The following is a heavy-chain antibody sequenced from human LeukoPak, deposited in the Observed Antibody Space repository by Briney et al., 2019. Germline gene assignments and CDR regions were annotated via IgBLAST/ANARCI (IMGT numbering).Heavy chain of an antibody. V-gene: IGHV3-21*01. Sequence: GGSLRLSCAASGFTFSSYSMNWVRQAPGKGLEWVSSISSSSSYMYYADSVKGRFTISRDNAKNSLYLQMNSLRAEDTAVYYCARECSGGSCYSGYFDYWGQGTLVTVSS. D-gene: IGHD2-15*01. CDR2: ISSSSSYM. CDR3: ARECSGGSCYSGYFDY. J-gene: IGHJ4*02. CDR1: GFTFSSYS.